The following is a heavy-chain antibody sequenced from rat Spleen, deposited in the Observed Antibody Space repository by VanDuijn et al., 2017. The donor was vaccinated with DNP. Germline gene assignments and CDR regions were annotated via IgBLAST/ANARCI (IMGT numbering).Heavy chain of an antibody. CDR3: ARWGTYFDY. CDR2: ITYSGNT. V-gene: IGHV3-1*01. CDR1: GYSITCNY. J-gene: IGHJ2*01. Sequence: EVQLQESGPGLVKPSQSLSLTCSVTGYSITCNYWGWIRQFPGNKMEYIGHITYSGNTHFNPSLKSRISITRDTSKNQFFLQLNSITTEDTATYYCARWGTYFDYWGQGVMVTVSS.